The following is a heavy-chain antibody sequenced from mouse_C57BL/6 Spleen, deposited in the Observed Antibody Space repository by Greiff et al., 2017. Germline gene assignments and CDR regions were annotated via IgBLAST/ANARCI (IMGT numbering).Heavy chain of an antibody. CDR3: AREGVSKGVAY. D-gene: IGHD2-5*01. CDR1: GYTFTSYG. Sequence: VQLKESGAELARPGASVKLSCKASGYTFTSYGISWVKQRTGQGLEWIGEIYPRSGNTYYNEKFKGKATLTADKSSSTAYMELRSLTSEDSAVYFCAREGVSKGVAYWGQGTLVTVSA. J-gene: IGHJ3*01. CDR2: IYPRSGNT. V-gene: IGHV1-81*01.